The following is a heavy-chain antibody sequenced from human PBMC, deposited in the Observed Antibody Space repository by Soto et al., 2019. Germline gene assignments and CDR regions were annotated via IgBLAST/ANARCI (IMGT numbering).Heavy chain of an antibody. J-gene: IGHJ4*02. CDR1: GYTFTSYD. CDR3: ARGPFYCSGGSCYGSFDY. D-gene: IGHD2-15*01. CDR2: MNPNSGNT. Sequence: QVQLVQSGAEVKKPGASVKVSCKASGYTFTSYDMNWVRQATGQGLEWMGWMNPNSGNTGYAQKFQGRVTMTRNTSISTAYMELSSLRSEDTAVYYCARGPFYCSGGSCYGSFDYWGQGTLVTVSS. V-gene: IGHV1-8*01.